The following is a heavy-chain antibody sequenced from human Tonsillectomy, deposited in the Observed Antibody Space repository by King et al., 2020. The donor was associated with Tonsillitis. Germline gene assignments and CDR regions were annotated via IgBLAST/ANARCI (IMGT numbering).Heavy chain of an antibody. Sequence: QLQESGPGLVKPSETLSLTCTVSGGSISSSSYYWGWIRQPPGKGLEWIGSIYYSGSTYYNPSLKSRVTISVDTSKNQFSLKLSSVTAADTAVYYCVRHSYNWNYGRAGEDWFDPWGQGTLVTVSS. CDR2: IYYSGST. CDR1: GGSISSSSYY. V-gene: IGHV4-39*01. J-gene: IGHJ5*02. D-gene: IGHD1-7*01. CDR3: VRHSYNWNYGRAGEDWFDP.